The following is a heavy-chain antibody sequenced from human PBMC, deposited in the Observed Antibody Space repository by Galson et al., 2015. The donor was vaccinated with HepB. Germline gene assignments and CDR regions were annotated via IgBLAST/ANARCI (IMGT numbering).Heavy chain of an antibody. CDR3: ASHLLRYFDWSRGPDAFDI. Sequence: QSGAEVKKPGESLKISCKGSGYSFTSYWIGWVRQMPGKGLEWMGIIYPGDSDTRYSPSFQGQVTISADKSISTAYLQWSSLKASDTAMYYCASHLLRYFDWSRGPDAFDIWGQGTMVTVSS. CDR1: GYSFTSYW. V-gene: IGHV5-51*01. D-gene: IGHD3-9*01. J-gene: IGHJ3*02. CDR2: IYPGDSDT.